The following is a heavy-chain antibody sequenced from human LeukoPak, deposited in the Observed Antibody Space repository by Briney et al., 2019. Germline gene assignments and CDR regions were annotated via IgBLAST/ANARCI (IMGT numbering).Heavy chain of an antibody. V-gene: IGHV1-46*01. D-gene: IGHD6-13*01. CDR2: INPSGGST. CDR1: GYTFTNYY. Sequence: ASVKVSCKASGYTFTNYYMHWVRQAPGQGLEWMGIINPSGGSTSYAQKFQGRVTITRDTSTSTVYMELSSLRSEDTAVYYCARVLSSSWHFDYWGQGTLVTVSS. CDR3: ARVLSSSWHFDY. J-gene: IGHJ4*02.